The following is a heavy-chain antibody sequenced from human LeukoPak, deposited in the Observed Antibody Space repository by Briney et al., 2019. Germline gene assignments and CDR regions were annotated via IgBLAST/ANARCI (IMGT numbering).Heavy chain of an antibody. J-gene: IGHJ4*02. D-gene: IGHD6-19*01. V-gene: IGHV4-61*02. CDR3: ARVGSSGWSYFDY. CDR1: GDSISSGDYY. CDR2: ISSSGST. Sequence: SETLSLTCTVSGDSISSGDYYWSWIRQPAGKGLEWIGRISSSGSTNYNPSLKSRVTISVDTSKNQFSLKLSSVTAADTAVYYCARVGSSGWSYFDYWGQGTLVTVSS.